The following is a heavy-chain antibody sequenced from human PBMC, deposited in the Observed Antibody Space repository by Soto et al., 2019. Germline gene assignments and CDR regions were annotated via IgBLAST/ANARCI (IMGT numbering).Heavy chain of an antibody. CDR1: GASMTSSH. V-gene: IGHV4-59*01. CDR3: VKEGEWVGETHFDN. CDR2: VYYSGST. D-gene: IGHD3-10*01. J-gene: IGHJ4*02. Sequence: SETLSLTCSVSGASMTSSHWSWIRQPPGKELEWIGYVYYSGSTNYNRSLKGRVTISLDTSKNVFSLNLKSVTAADTAVYYCVKEGEWVGETHFDNWGQGIPVTVSS.